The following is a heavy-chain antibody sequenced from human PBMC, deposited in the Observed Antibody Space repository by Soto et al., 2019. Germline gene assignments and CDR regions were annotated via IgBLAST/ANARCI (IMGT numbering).Heavy chain of an antibody. V-gene: IGHV3-33*06. CDR2: IWYDGSNK. D-gene: IGHD3-10*01. CDR3: AKDSFPLWGFY. CDR1: GFTFSSYG. Sequence: QVQLVESGGGVVQPGRSLRLSCAASGFTFSSYGMHWVRQAPGKGLEWVAVIWYDGSNKYYADSVKGRFTISRDNSKNTLYLQMNSLRAEDTAVYYCAKDSFPLWGFYWGQGTLVTVSS. J-gene: IGHJ4*02.